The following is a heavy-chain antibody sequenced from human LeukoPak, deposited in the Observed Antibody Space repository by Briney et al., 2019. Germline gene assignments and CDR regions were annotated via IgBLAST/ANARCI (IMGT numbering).Heavy chain of an antibody. V-gene: IGHV1-69*13. J-gene: IGHJ4*02. CDR2: IIPIFGTA. CDR3: ARSFSDRGFGVVIMEYYFDY. D-gene: IGHD3-3*01. Sequence: RASVKVSCKVSGYTLTELSMHRVRQAPGQGLEWMGGIIPIFGTANYAQKFQGRVTITADESTSTAYMELSSLRSEDTAVYYCARSFSDRGFGVVIMEYYFDYWGQGTLVTVSS. CDR1: GYTLTELS.